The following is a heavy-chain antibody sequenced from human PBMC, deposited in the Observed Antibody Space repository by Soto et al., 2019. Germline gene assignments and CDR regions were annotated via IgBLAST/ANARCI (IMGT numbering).Heavy chain of an antibody. V-gene: IGHV4-4*02. CDR1: GGSISSSNW. CDR3: ARVRQYCSGPSCYLDP. J-gene: IGHJ5*02. D-gene: IGHD2-2*01. Sequence: QVQLQESGPGLVKPSETLSLTCAVSGGSISSSNWWHWVRPPPGKGLEWTGEILHSGATNYNPALRGRVARSVDKSKSEFSLRLSSVSAAGTAVYYCARVRQYCSGPSCYLDPWGQGTLVTVSS. CDR2: ILHSGAT.